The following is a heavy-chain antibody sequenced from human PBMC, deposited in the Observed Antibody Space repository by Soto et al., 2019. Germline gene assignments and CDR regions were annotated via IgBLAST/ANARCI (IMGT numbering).Heavy chain of an antibody. CDR2: IYYSGST. Sequence: SETLSLTCTVSGGSISSYYWSWIRQPPGKGLEWIGYIYYSGSTNYNPSLKSRVTISVDTSRNQFSLKLSSVTAADTAVYYCARDTGYSSGYSDYYYYGMDVWGQGTTVTVSS. CDR1: GGSISSYY. CDR3: ARDTGYSSGYSDYYYYGMDV. V-gene: IGHV4-59*01. J-gene: IGHJ6*02. D-gene: IGHD3-22*01.